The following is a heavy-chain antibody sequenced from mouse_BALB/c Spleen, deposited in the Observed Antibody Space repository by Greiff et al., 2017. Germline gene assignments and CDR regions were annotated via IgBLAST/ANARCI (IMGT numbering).Heavy chain of an antibody. D-gene: IGHD2-4*01. Sequence: QVQLKESGPGLVAPSQSLSITCTVSGFSLTSYGVHWVRQPPGKGLEWLGVIWAGGSTNYNSALMSRLSISKDNSKSQVFLKMNSLQTDDTAMYYCASYDYDEVWFAYWGQGTLVTVSA. J-gene: IGHJ3*01. CDR1: GFSLTSYG. CDR2: IWAGGST. CDR3: ASYDYDEVWFAY. V-gene: IGHV2-9*02.